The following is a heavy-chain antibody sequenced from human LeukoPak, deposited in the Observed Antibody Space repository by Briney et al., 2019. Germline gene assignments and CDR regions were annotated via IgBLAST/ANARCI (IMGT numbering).Heavy chain of an antibody. Sequence: GGSLRLSCAASGFTFSSYAMHWVRQAPGKGLEWVAVISYDGSNKYYADSVKGRFTISRDNAKNSLYLQMNSLRAEDTAVYYCAREDCSSTSCYEDYYYGMDVWGQGTTVTVSS. CDR2: ISYDGSNK. D-gene: IGHD2-2*01. J-gene: IGHJ6*02. CDR1: GFTFSSYA. V-gene: IGHV3-30-3*01. CDR3: AREDCSSTSCYEDYYYGMDV.